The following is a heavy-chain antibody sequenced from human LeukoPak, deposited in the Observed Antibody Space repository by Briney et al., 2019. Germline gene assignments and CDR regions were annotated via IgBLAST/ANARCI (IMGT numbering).Heavy chain of an antibody. D-gene: IGHD5-18*01. Sequence: SETLSLTCTVSGGSISSSFYYWGWIRQPPGKGLEWIGSMYYSGSTYHNPSLKSRVTISVDTSKNQFSLKLSSVTAADTAVYYCAREVSSTAIINYWGQGTLVTVSS. J-gene: IGHJ4*02. CDR1: GGSISSSFYY. CDR2: MYYSGST. CDR3: AREVSSTAIINY. V-gene: IGHV4-39*02.